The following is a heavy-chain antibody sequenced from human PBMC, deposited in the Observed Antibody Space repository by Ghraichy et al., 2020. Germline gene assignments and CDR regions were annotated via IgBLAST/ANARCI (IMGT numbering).Heavy chain of an antibody. CDR2: IIPIFGTA. CDR1: GGTFSSYA. D-gene: IGHD3-22*01. CDR3: ARGLTMIVDAFDI. J-gene: IGHJ3*02. Sequence: AVKVSCKASGGTFSSYAISWVRQAPGQGLEWMGGIIPIFGTANYAQKFQGRVTITADESTSTAYMELSSLRSEDTAVYYCARGLTMIVDAFDIWGQGTMVTVSS. V-gene: IGHV1-69*13.